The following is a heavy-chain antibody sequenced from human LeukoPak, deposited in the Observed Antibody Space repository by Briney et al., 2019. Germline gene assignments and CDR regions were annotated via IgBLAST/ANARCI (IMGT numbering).Heavy chain of an antibody. V-gene: IGHV3-21*01. CDR3: ARIIKGARQKKSALFSGSYWFDP. CDR1: GFTFSSYS. Sequence: PGGSLRLSCAASGFTFSSYSMNWVRQAPGKGLEWVSSISSSSSYIYYADSVKGRFTISRDNAKNSLYLQMNSLRAEDTAVYYCARIIKGARQKKSALFSGSYWFDPWGQGTLVTVSS. CDR2: ISSSSSYI. D-gene: IGHD3-10*02. J-gene: IGHJ5*02.